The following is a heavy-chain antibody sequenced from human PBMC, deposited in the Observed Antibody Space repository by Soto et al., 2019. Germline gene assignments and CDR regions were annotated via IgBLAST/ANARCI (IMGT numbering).Heavy chain of an antibody. Sequence: ASVKVSCKASGGTFSSYAISWVRQAPGQGLEWMGGIIPIFGTANYAQKFQGRVTITADESTSTAYMELSSLRSEDTAVYYCARDKTAMVRGVIIYYGMDVWGQGTTVTVS. CDR1: GGTFSSYA. V-gene: IGHV1-69*13. CDR3: ARDKTAMVRGVIIYYGMDV. CDR2: IIPIFGTA. D-gene: IGHD3-10*01. J-gene: IGHJ6*02.